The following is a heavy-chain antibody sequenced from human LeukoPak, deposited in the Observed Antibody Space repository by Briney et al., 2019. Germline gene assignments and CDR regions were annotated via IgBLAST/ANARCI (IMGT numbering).Heavy chain of an antibody. CDR1: GVSVSSTSYH. D-gene: IGHD1-26*01. J-gene: IGHJ4*02. CDR2: IYYSGST. V-gene: IGHV4-39*07. Sequence: NPSGTLSLTCTVSGVSVSSTSYHWGWIRQPPGKGLEWIGNIYYSGSTYYNPSLKSRVTISVDRSKNQFSLKLSSVTAADTAVYYCAREFENLGGSYYFDYWGQGTLVTVSS. CDR3: AREFENLGGSYYFDY.